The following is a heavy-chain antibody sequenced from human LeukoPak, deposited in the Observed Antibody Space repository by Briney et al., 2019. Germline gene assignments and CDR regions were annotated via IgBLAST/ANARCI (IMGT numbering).Heavy chain of an antibody. CDR2: IYYSGST. D-gene: IGHD1-26*01. Sequence: SQTLSLTCTVSGGSISSGDYYWTWIRQPPGKGLEWIGYIYYSGSTYYNPSLKSRLTISVDTSKNQFSLKLSSVTAADTAVYYCARVGISGSYYLFDYWGQGTLVTVSS. CDR1: GGSISSGDYY. J-gene: IGHJ4*02. V-gene: IGHV4-30-4*08. CDR3: ARVGISGSYYLFDY.